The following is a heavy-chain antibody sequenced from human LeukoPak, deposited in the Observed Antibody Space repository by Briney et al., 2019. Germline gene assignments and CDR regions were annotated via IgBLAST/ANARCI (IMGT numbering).Heavy chain of an antibody. V-gene: IGHV4-39*01. Sequence: PSETLSLTCTVSGGSISSSSYYWGWIRQPPGKGLEWIGNIDYSGSTYYNPSLKSRVTISVDTSKKQFSLKLSSVTAADTAVYYCATYYCGGDCYSGYFDYWGQGTLVTASS. CDR2: IDYSGST. CDR1: GGSISSSSYY. J-gene: IGHJ4*02. CDR3: ATYYCGGDCYSGYFDY. D-gene: IGHD2-21*02.